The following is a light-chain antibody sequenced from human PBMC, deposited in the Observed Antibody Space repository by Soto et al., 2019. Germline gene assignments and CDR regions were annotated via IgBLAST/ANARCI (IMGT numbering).Light chain of an antibody. J-gene: IGKJ5*01. Sequence: EIVLTQSPATLSLSPGESATLSCRASRSVSSYLAWYQQKPGLAPRLLIYDASSRATGIPDRFSGSGSGTDFTLTISRLEPEDFAVYYCQQYGSSVITFGQGTRLEIK. CDR3: QQYGSSVIT. V-gene: IGKV3D-20*01. CDR1: RSVSSY. CDR2: DAS.